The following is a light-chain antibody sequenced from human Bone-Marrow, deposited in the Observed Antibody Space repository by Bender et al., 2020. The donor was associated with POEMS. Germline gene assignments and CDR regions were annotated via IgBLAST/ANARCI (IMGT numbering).Light chain of an antibody. V-gene: IGLV2-14*01. CDR3: SSYTSISTWV. CDR1: SSDVGAYNY. Sequence: QSALTQPASVSGSPGQSITISCTGTSSDVGAYNYVPWYQQHPGKVPKLMIYEVSNRPSGVSNRFSGSKSGNTASLTISGLQAEDEADYYCSSYTSISTWVFGGGTKLTVL. J-gene: IGLJ3*02. CDR2: EVS.